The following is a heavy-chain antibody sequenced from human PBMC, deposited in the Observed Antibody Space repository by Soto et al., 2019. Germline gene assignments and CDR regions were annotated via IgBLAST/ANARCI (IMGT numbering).Heavy chain of an antibody. D-gene: IGHD6-6*01. Sequence: EVQLVQSGAEVKKPGESLKISCKGSGYDFSTYYIGWVRQMPGKGLEWLGLIHPRDSDTRYSPSFQGQVTISVDQSINTAYPQWSSLKVSDTATYYCARDGRYSSYCCDSEVWGQGTKVTVSA. CDR1: GYDFSTYY. J-gene: IGHJ3*01. CDR3: ARDGRYSSYCCDSEV. V-gene: IGHV5-51*01. CDR2: IHPRDSDT.